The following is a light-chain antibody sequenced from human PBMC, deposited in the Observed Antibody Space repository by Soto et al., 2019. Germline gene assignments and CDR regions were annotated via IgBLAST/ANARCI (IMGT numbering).Light chain of an antibody. V-gene: IGKV3D-15*01. CDR1: QSVRSN. CDR3: QQYNDWLYT. CDR2: DAS. J-gene: IGKJ2*01. Sequence: KVMTQSPATLSVSPGERVTLSCRASQSVRSNLAWYQQKPGQAPRLLIYDASTRATDIPVRFSGSGSGTEFTLTISSLQSEDSAVYYCQQYNDWLYTFGPGTKVDIK.